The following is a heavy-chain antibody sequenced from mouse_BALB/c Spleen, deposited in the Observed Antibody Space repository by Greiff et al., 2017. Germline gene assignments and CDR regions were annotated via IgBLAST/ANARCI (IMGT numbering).Heavy chain of an antibody. CDR3: ARDYYGSSYDY. CDR1: GFTFSSFG. Sequence: EVQGVESGGGLVQPGGSRKLSCAASGFTFSSFGMHWVRQAPEKGLEWVAYISSGSSTIYYADTVKGRFTISRDNPKNTLFLQMTSLRSEDTAMYYCARDYYGSSYDYWGQGTTLTVSS. D-gene: IGHD1-1*01. CDR2: ISSGSSTI. V-gene: IGHV5-17*02. J-gene: IGHJ2*01.